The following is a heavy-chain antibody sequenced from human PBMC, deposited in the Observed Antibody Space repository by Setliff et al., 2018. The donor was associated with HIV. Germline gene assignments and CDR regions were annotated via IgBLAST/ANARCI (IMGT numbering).Heavy chain of an antibody. CDR3: ARRDGRSMNAFEI. CDR1: DYTFTTYW. J-gene: IGHJ3*02. V-gene: IGHV5-51*01. CDR2: IYPEDSNI. Sequence: PGESLKISCKAVDYTFTTYWIGWVRQMPGEGLEWMGIIYPEDSNIKYNPSFQNQVTISADKSISTAYLQVHNLKASDTATYYCARRDGRSMNAFEIWGPGKMVTVS. D-gene: IGHD6-13*01.